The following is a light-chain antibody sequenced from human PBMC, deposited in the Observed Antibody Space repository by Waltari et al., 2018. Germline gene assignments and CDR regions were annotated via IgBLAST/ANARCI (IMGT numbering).Light chain of an antibody. J-gene: IGKJ3*01. V-gene: IGKV3-15*01. CDR3: QQYNNWPSFT. CDR2: GAS. Sequence: EIVMTQSPSTLSVSTGGRATLSCRASQSVSSNLAWYQQKPGQAPRLLIYGASTSGTGIPARCSGSGSGTEFTLTISSLQSEDFAVYYCQQYNNWPSFTFGPGTKVDIK. CDR1: QSVSSN.